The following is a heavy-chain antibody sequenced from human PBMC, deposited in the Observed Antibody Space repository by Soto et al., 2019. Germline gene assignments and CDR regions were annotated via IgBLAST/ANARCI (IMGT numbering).Heavy chain of an antibody. Sequence: PGGSLRLSCAASGFTFSSYVMSWVRQAPGKGLEWVSALSGSGGTTYYADSVKGRFTISRDTSKSTLYLQMNSLRAEDTAVYYYAKDAGRDNHYSSSGAFGCWGQGNLVTVSS. V-gene: IGHV3-23*01. J-gene: IGHJ4*02. D-gene: IGHD3-22*01. CDR2: LSGSGGTT. CDR1: GFTFSSYV. CDR3: AKDAGRDNHYSSSGAFGC.